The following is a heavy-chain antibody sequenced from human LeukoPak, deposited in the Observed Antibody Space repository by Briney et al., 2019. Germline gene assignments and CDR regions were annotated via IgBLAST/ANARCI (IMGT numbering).Heavy chain of an antibody. CDR1: GFIFSQYS. J-gene: IGHJ5*02. V-gene: IGHV3-48*01. D-gene: IGHD5-12*01. CDR2: IRSSSET. CDR3: ARDAGNSGYGCDL. Sequence: GGSLRLSCAASGFIFSQYSMNWVRQAPGKGLEWVSHIRSSSETFYADSVKGRFTISRDNARSSLYLQMNNLRGEDTAIYYCARDAGNSGYGCDLWGQGTLVTVSS.